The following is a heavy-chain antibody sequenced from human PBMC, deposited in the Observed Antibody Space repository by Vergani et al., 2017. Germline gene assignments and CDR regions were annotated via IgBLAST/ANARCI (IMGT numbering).Heavy chain of an antibody. CDR1: GYTFTSYA. V-gene: IGHV1-3*01. J-gene: IGHJ6*02. CDR3: ARDLTPNNDYSNYFWGYGMDV. CDR2: INAGNGNT. Sequence: QVQLVQSGAEVKKPGASVKVSCKASGYTFTSYAMHWVRQAPGQRLEWMGWINAGNGNTKYSQKFQGRVTITRDTSASTAYMELSSLRSEDTAVYYCARDLTPNNDYSNYFWGYGMDVWGQGTTVTVSS. D-gene: IGHD4-11*01.